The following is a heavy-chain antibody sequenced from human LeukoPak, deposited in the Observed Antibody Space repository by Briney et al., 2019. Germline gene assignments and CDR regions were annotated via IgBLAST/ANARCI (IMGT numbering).Heavy chain of an antibody. J-gene: IGHJ4*02. CDR1: GYSFTSYW. D-gene: IGHD2-2*01. V-gene: IGHV5-51*01. CDR2: IYPGDSDT. CDR3: ARRRYCSSTSCYGQSSHFDY. Sequence: GESLKISCKGSGYSFTSYWIGWVRQMPGKGLEWMGIIYPGDSDTRYSPSFQGQVTTSADKSISTAYLQWSSLKASDTAMYYCARRRYCSSTSCYGQSSHFDYWGQGTLVTVSS.